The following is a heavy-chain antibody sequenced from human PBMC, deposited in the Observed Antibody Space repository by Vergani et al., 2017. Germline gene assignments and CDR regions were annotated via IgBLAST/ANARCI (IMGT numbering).Heavy chain of an antibody. Sequence: QVQLQESGPGLVKPSQTLSLTCTVSGGSISSGDYYWSWIRQPPGKGLEWLGYIYYSGSTYYNPSLKSRVTISVDTSKNQFSLKLSAVTAADTAVYYCARGWRSGYANWDYFDYWGQGTLVTVSS. CDR2: IYYSGST. CDR1: GGSISSGDYY. CDR3: ARGWRSGYANWDYFDY. J-gene: IGHJ4*02. V-gene: IGHV4-30-4*01. D-gene: IGHD5-12*01.